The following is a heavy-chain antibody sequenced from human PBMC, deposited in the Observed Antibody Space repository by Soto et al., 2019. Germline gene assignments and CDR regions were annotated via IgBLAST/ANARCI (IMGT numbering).Heavy chain of an antibody. CDR2: IYYTGAT. J-gene: IGHJ6*02. Sequence: SETLSLTCTVSGGSVSGYYWTWIRQSPGKGLEWIGYIYYTGATNYNPSLNSRAIISIDTSSNQFSLKLSSLTAADTAVYYCARGGGAIPSYYYGVDVWGQGTTVTVSS. D-gene: IGHD3-16*01. CDR3: ARGGGAIPSYYYGVDV. V-gene: IGHV4-59*02. CDR1: GGSVSGYY.